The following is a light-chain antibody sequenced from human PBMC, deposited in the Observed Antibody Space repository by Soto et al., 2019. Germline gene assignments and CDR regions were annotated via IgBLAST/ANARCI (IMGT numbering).Light chain of an antibody. CDR1: QSISSY. J-gene: IGKJ1*01. V-gene: IGKV1-5*01. CDR3: QHYNSYSEA. Sequence: IQRTQSPSSLCASVGDRVTITCRASQSISSYLNWYQQKPGKAPKLLIYDASSLESGVPSRFSGSGSGTEFTLTISSLKNDDFATYYCQHYNSYSEAFGQGTKVDIK. CDR2: DAS.